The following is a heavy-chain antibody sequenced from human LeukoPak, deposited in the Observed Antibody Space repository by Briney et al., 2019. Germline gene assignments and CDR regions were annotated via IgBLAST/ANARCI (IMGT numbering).Heavy chain of an antibody. D-gene: IGHD2-21*02. CDR3: VKPYYTAKELYYFDY. Sequence: GGSLRLSCAASGFTFSRFGMHWVRQAPGKGLEWVAVISNDGTNKYYADSVKGRFTISRDNSKNTLYLQMNSLRAEDTAVFYCVKPYYTAKELYYFDYWGQGTLVTVSS. CDR2: ISNDGTNK. J-gene: IGHJ4*02. V-gene: IGHV3-30*18. CDR1: GFTFSRFG.